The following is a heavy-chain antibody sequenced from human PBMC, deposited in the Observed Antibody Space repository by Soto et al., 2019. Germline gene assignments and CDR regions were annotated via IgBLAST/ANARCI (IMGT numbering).Heavy chain of an antibody. CDR1: GGSVSSYY. J-gene: IGHJ5*02. CDR2: IFYSGST. V-gene: IGHV4-59*02. Sequence: PWGTLSLTCTVSGGSVSSYYWSWIRQPPGKGLEWIGYIFYSGSTNYPPPLKSRVTISVDTSKNQFTLRLSSVTAADTAVYYCARSSSWVSNWFDPWGQGTLVTVSS. CDR3: ARSSSWVSNWFDP. D-gene: IGHD6-13*01.